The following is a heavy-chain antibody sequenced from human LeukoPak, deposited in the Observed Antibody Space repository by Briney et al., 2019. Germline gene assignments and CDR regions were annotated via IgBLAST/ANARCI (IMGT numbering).Heavy chain of an antibody. CDR2: ISSSSSTI. CDR3: ARITVSLDDY. J-gene: IGHJ4*02. CDR1: GFTFNNYA. Sequence: PGGSLRLSCAASGFTFNNYAMNWVRQAPGKGLEWVSYISSSSSTIYYADSVKGRFTISRDNAKNSLYLQMNSLRAEDTAVYYCARITVSLDDYWGQGTLVTVSS. D-gene: IGHD4-17*01. V-gene: IGHV3-48*01.